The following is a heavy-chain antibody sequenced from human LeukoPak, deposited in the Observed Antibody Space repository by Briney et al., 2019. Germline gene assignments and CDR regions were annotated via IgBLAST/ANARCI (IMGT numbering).Heavy chain of an antibody. CDR1: GFTFSSYW. J-gene: IGHJ6*03. CDR3: AAISSYYYMDV. D-gene: IGHD2-21*01. CDR2: ISGSGAGT. Sequence: RPGGSLRLSCAASGFTFSSYWMHWVRQAPGKGLEWVSGISGSGAGTHYADSVKGRFTISRDNSENTLYLQMNSLRAEDTAVYYCAAISSYYYMDVWGKGTTVTISS. V-gene: IGHV3-23*01.